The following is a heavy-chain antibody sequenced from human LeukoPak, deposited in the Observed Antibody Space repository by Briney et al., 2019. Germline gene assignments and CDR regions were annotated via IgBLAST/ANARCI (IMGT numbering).Heavy chain of an antibody. CDR3: ARTFCSTSCYVDY. Sequence: GESLKISCKGSGYSFTSYWIAWVRQMPGKGLEWMGIIYPGDSDTKYSPSFQGQVTISADKSIRTAYLQWSGLKASDTAMYYCARTFCSTSCYVDYWGQGTLVTVSS. V-gene: IGHV5-51*01. CDR2: IYPGDSDT. J-gene: IGHJ4*02. D-gene: IGHD2-2*01. CDR1: GYSFTSYW.